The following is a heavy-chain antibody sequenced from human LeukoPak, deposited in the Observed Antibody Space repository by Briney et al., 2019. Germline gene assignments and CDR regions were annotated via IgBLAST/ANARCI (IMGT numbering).Heavy chain of an antibody. J-gene: IGHJ4*02. CDR3: ARDQSIAGPTTADY. CDR2: INTDASNT. D-gene: IGHD1-26*01. CDR1: GFHFSRFW. Sequence: GGPLRLSCSASGFHFSRFWMHWVRQAPGKGLVGVSRINTDASNTIYADSVKGRFTISRDNAKNTLYLQMNSLRAEDTAVDYCARDQSIAGPTTADYWGQGTLVTVSS. V-gene: IGHV3-74*01.